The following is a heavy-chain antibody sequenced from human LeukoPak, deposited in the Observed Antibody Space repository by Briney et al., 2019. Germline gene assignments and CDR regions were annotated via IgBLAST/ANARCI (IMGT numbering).Heavy chain of an antibody. Sequence: PSETLSLTCTVSSGSISSSNYHWGWICQPPGKGLEWIGSISYSGSTYYNPSLKSRVTISVDTSKNQFSLKLSSVTAADTAVYYCARLGRDRYSSHFAYWGQGTLVTVSS. V-gene: IGHV4-39*01. J-gene: IGHJ4*02. D-gene: IGHD5-24*01. CDR3: ARLGRDRYSSHFAY. CDR2: ISYSGST. CDR1: SGSISSSNYH.